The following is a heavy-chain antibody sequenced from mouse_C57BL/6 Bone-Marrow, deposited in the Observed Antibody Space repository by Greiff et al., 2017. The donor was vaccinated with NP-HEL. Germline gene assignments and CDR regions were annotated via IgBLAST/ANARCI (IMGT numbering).Heavy chain of an antibody. Sequence: VQLQQSGPVLVKPGASVKMSCKASGYTFTDYYMNWVKQSHGKSLEWIGVINPYNGGTSYNQKFKGKATLTVDKSSSTAYMELNSLTSEDSAVYYCARQTGTADYWGQGTTLTVSS. CDR3: ARQTGTADY. CDR2: INPYNGGT. D-gene: IGHD4-1*01. V-gene: IGHV1-19*01. J-gene: IGHJ2*01. CDR1: GYTFTDYY.